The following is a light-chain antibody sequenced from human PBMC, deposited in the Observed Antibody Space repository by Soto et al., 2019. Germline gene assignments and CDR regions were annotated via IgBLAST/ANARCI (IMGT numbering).Light chain of an antibody. V-gene: IGLV2-11*01. CDR2: DVS. CDR1: SSDVGGYNY. J-gene: IGLJ2*01. Sequence: QSALTQPRSVSGSPGQSVTISCTGTSSDVGGYNYVSWYQQHPGKAPKLMIYDVSKRPSGVPDRFSGSKSGNTAALPISGLQAEDEADYYCCSYAGSYTLHGVFGGGTKVTVL. CDR3: CSYAGSYTLHGV.